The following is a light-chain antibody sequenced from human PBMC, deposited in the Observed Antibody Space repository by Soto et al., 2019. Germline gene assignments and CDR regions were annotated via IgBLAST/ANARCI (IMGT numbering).Light chain of an antibody. V-gene: IGLV4-69*01. CDR2: LNSDGSH. CDR1: SGHSSYA. J-gene: IGLJ2*01. Sequence: QLVLTQSPSASASLGASVKLTCTLSSGHSSYAIAWHQQQPEKGPRYLMKLNSDGSHKKGDGIPDRCSGSSSGAERYLTISSLQSEDEADDYCQTWGTGIQVFGGGTKLTVL. CDR3: QTWGTGIQV.